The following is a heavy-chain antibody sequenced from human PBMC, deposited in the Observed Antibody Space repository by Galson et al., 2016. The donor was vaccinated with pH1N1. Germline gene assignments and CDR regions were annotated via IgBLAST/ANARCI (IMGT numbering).Heavy chain of an antibody. V-gene: IGHV4-59*08. D-gene: IGHD4-17*01. CDR3: ARHAWDYGDYVGGEYDS. Sequence: GTLSLTCTVSGDSITSYYWNWIRQPPGKGLEWIGFIYKSVTTHYNPSLKRRVTISVDTSKNQFSLKLSSVTAADTAVYYCARHAWDYGDYVGGEYDSWGQGTLVTVSP. CDR2: IYKSVTT. CDR1: GDSITSYY. J-gene: IGHJ4*02.